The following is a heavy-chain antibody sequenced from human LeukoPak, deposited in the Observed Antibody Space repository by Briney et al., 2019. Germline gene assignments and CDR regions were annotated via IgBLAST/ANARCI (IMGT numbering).Heavy chain of an antibody. J-gene: IGHJ4*02. CDR3: ARAACYYDSRCTRRLEY. Sequence: GGSLRLSCAASGFTFSSYAMHWVRQAPGKGLEWVAVISYDGSNKYYADSVKGRFTISRDNSKNTLYLQMNSLRSEDTAVYYCARAACYYDSRCTRRLEYWGQGTLVTVSS. D-gene: IGHD3-22*01. CDR2: ISYDGSNK. CDR1: GFTFSSYA. V-gene: IGHV3-30-3*01.